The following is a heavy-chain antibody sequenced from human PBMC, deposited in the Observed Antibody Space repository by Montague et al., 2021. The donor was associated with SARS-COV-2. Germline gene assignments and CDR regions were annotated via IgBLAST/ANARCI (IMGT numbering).Heavy chain of an antibody. V-gene: IGHV4-31*03. CDR1: GGSISSGGYY. CDR2: NYYRGNS. CDR3: GRGEGVMEYVYGMDV. D-gene: IGHD2-8*01. J-gene: IGHJ6*02. Sequence: TLSLTCTVSGGSISSGGYYWSCIRQPAGKGLERGGYNYYRGNSNYNPSLRSRLTISVNTSKNQFSLKLSSVTAAATAVYYCGRGEGVMEYVYGMDVWGQGTTVTVSS.